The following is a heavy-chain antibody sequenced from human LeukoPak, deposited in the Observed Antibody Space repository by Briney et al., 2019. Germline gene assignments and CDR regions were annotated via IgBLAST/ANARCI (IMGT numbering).Heavy chain of an antibody. CDR1: GYTFTSYA. D-gene: IGHD3-10*01. V-gene: IGHV1-2*02. Sequence: ASVKVSCKASGYTFTSYAMNWVRQAPGQGLEWMGWIILKSGATNYAQKFRDRVTVSRDTSTVYLDLSSLTSDDTAVYYCTRDLRSGRVTYGQDSWGQGTLVTVSS. J-gene: IGHJ4*02. CDR3: TRDLRSGRVTYGQDS. CDR2: IILKSGAT.